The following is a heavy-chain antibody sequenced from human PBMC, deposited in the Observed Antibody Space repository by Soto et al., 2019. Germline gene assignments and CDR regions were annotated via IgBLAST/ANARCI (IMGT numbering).Heavy chain of an antibody. CDR1: GFTFSSYA. CDR3: ARRGSGSEYHY. Sequence: EVQLLESGGGLVQPGGSLRLSCAASGFTFSSYAMRWVRQAPGKGLEWVSSISGSGDSTYYADSVKGRFTISRDNSKNTLYLQMNSLRAEDTAVYYCARRGSGSEYHYWRQGTLVTVSS. V-gene: IGHV3-23*01. CDR2: ISGSGDST. D-gene: IGHD1-26*01. J-gene: IGHJ4*02.